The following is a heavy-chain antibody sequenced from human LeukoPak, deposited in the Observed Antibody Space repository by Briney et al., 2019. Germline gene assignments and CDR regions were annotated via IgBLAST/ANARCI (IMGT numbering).Heavy chain of an antibody. D-gene: IGHD6-13*01. CDR2: IVVGSGNT. CDR3: AADLLGAAAYY. J-gene: IGHJ4*02. V-gene: IGHV1-58*01. Sequence: GASVKVSCKASGFTFTSSAVQWVRQARGQRLEWIGWIVVGSGNTHYAQNFQERVTITRDMSSSTAYMELSSLGSGGTAVYYCAADLLGAAAYYWGQGTLVTVSS. CDR1: GFTFTSSA.